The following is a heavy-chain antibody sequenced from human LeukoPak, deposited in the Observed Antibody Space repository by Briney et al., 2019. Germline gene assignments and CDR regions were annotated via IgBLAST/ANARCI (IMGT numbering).Heavy chain of an antibody. D-gene: IGHD2-2*01. Sequence: ASVKVSCKASGYTFTGYYMHWVRQAPGQGLEWMGWINPNSGGTNYAQKFQGRVTMTRDTSISTAYMELSRLRSDDTAVYYCAREEGYCSVTSCSAPFVYWGQGTLVTVSS. CDR3: AREEGYCSVTSCSAPFVY. J-gene: IGHJ4*02. CDR2: INPNSGGT. V-gene: IGHV1-2*02. CDR1: GYTFTGYY.